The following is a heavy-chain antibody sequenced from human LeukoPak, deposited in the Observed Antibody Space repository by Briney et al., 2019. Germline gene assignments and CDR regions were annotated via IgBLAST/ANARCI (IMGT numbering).Heavy chain of an antibody. J-gene: IGHJ4*02. CDR3: ASSSGSYSPFDY. CDR2: IYTSGST. D-gene: IGHD1-26*01. V-gene: IGHV4-4*07. Sequence: SETLSLTCTVSGGSLSSYYWSWVRQPAGKGLEWIGRIYTSGSTNYNPSLKSRVTMSVDTSKNQFSLKLSSVTAADTAVYYCASSSGSYSPFDYWGQGTLVTVSS. CDR1: GGSLSSYY.